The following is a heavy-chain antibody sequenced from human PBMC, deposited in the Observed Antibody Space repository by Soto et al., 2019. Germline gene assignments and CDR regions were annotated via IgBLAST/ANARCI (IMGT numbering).Heavy chain of an antibody. CDR3: ARTNVRRVAGVYYYYGMDV. Sequence: GVPMKVSCKASGDSFTSYLSARVSQMPGKGLEWMGIIYPGDSDTRYSPSFQGQVTISVDKSVTTAYLQWSSLKASDSAIYYCARTNVRRVAGVYYYYGMDVWGQGTTVTVSS. J-gene: IGHJ6*02. V-gene: IGHV5-51*01. D-gene: IGHD6-19*01. CDR1: GDSFTSYL. CDR2: IYPGDSDT.